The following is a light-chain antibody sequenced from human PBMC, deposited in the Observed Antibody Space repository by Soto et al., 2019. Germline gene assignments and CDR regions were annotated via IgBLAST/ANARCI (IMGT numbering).Light chain of an antibody. CDR1: SSNIGAGYD. Sequence: QPVLTQPPSVSGAPGQRVTISCTGSSSNIGAGYDVHWYQQLPGTAPKLLIYDNSNRPSGVPDRFSGSKSGTSASLVITGLQAEDEADYYCQSYDSSLSGLFGGGTKLTVL. CDR2: DNS. V-gene: IGLV1-40*01. CDR3: QSYDSSLSGL. J-gene: IGLJ2*01.